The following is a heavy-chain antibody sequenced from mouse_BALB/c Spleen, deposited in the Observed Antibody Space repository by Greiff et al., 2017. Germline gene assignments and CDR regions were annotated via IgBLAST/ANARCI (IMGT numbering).Heavy chain of an antibody. CDR3: TRSYGNYLYYAMDY. D-gene: IGHD2-1*01. CDR1: GYSFTSYW. J-gene: IGHJ4*01. CDR2: IYPGNSDT. Sequence: VQLQQSGTVLARPGASVKMSCKASGYSFTSYWMHWVKQRPGQGLEWIGAIYPGNSDTSYNQKFKGKAKLTAVTSASTAYMELSSLTNEDSAVYYCTRSYGNYLYYAMDYWGQGTSVTVSS. V-gene: IGHV1-5*01.